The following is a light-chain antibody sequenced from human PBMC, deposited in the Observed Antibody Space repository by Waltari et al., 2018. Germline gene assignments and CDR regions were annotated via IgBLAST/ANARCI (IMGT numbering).Light chain of an antibody. V-gene: IGLV2-23*02. CDR3: CSYAGSSTWV. Sequence: QSALTQPASVSGSPGQSITISCTDVGSYNVVSWYQPYPGQAPKLMIYEVPKRPAGVSTRFSGSKSGNTASLTISGLQGEDEADYYCCSYAGSSTWVFGGGTKVTVL. CDR2: EVP. J-gene: IGLJ3*02. CDR1: VGSYNV.